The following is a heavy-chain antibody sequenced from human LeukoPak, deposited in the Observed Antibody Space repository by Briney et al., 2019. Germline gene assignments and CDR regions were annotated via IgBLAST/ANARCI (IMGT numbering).Heavy chain of an antibody. CDR1: GFTFGDYA. Sequence: PGGSLRLSCTASGFTFGDYAMSGFRQAPGKGLEWVGFIRSKAYGGTTEYAASVKGRFTISRDDSKSIAYLQMNSLKTEDTAVYYCTRDSTNENDYWGQGTLVTVSS. CDR2: IRSKAYGGTT. CDR3: TRDSTNENDY. J-gene: IGHJ4*02. D-gene: IGHD5/OR15-5a*01. V-gene: IGHV3-49*03.